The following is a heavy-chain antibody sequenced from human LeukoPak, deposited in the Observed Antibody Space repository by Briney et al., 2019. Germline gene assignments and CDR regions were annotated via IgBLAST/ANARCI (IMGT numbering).Heavy chain of an antibody. D-gene: IGHD2-15*01. CDR1: GFTFSSYW. CDR3: AKDGVFGYCSGGSCYSGAFDI. Sequence: GGSLRLSCAASGFTFSSYWMSWVRQAPGKGLEWVAVISYDGSNKYYADSVKGRFTISRDNSKNTLYLQMNSLRAEDTAVYYCAKDGVFGYCSGGSCYSGAFDIWGQGTMVTVSS. CDR2: ISYDGSNK. V-gene: IGHV3-30*18. J-gene: IGHJ3*02.